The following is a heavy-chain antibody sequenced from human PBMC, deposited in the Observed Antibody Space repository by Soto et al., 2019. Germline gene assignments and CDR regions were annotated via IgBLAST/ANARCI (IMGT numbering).Heavy chain of an antibody. CDR1: GGSITSSSYY. J-gene: IGHJ5*02. CDR2: IYYSGST. Sequence: QLHLRESGPGLVKPSETLSLTCTVSGGSITSSSYYWGWIRQPPGKGLEWIGSIYYSGSTYYNPSLKSLVTLSVDTSKNQSSLKLSSVTAADTAVYYCATQEVGGSYVYTFDPWGQGTLVTVSS. V-gene: IGHV4-39*01. D-gene: IGHD1-26*01. CDR3: ATQEVGGSYVYTFDP.